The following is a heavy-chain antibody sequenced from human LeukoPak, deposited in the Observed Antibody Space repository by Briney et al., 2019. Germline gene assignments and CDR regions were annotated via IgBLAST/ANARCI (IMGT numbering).Heavy chain of an antibody. CDR1: GFTFSSYG. Sequence: GGSLRLSCAASGFTFSSYGMHWVRQAPGKGLEWVAFIRYDGSNKYYADSVEGRFTISRDNSKNTLYLQMNSLKTEDTAVYYCARGARYCSSTSCYSYFDYWGQGTLVTVSS. CDR3: ARGARYCSSTSCYSYFDY. CDR2: IRYDGSNK. V-gene: IGHV3-30*02. J-gene: IGHJ4*02. D-gene: IGHD2-2*01.